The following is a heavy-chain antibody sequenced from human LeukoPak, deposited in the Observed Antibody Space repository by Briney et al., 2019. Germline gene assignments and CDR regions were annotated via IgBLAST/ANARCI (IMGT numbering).Heavy chain of an antibody. V-gene: IGHV4-4*07. J-gene: IGHJ4*02. CDR1: GGSISSYF. CDR3: AREDRTTISGYPDPFDY. D-gene: IGHD3-22*01. Sequence: SETLSLTCIVSGGSISSYFWSWIRQPAGKGLEWIGRIYSSGSTNYNPSLKSRVTMSVDTSKSQFSLKLRSVTAADTAVYYCAREDRTTISGYPDPFDYWGQGTLVTVSS. CDR2: IYSSGST.